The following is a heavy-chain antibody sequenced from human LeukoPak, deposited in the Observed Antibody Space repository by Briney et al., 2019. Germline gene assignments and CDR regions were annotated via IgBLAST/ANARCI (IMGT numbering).Heavy chain of an antibody. Sequence: SETLSLTCAVYGGSFSGYYWSWIRQPPGKGLEWIGEINHSGSTNYNPSLKSRVTISVDTSKNQFSLKLCSVTAAETAVYYCARDPYYYDSSGSSHNTVFDYWGQGTLVTVSS. V-gene: IGHV4-34*01. D-gene: IGHD3-22*01. J-gene: IGHJ4*02. CDR2: INHSGST. CDR1: GGSFSGYY. CDR3: ARDPYYYDSSGSSHNTVFDY.